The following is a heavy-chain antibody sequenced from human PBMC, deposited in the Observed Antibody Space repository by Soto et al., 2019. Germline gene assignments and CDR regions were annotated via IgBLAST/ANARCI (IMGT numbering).Heavy chain of an antibody. J-gene: IGHJ6*02. V-gene: IGHV3-49*04. CDR3: TRDNRVDIVATDYYYYGMDV. CDR1: GFTFGDYA. D-gene: IGHD5-12*01. CDR2: IRSKAYGGTT. Sequence: PGGSLRLSCTASGFTFGDYAMSWVRQAPGKGLEWLGFIRSKAYGGTTEYAASVKGRFTISRDDSKSIAYLQMNSLKTEDTAAYYCTRDNRVDIVATDYYYYGMDVWGQGTTVTVSS.